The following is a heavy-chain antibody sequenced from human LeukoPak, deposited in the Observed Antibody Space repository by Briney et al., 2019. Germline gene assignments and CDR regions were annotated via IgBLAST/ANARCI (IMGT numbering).Heavy chain of an antibody. Sequence: PGGSLRLSCAASGFTFPSYAMSWVRQAPGKGLEWVSAISGSGGSTYYADSVKGRFTISRDNSKNTLYLQMNSLRAEDTAVYYCATIVVPAASYYFDYWGQGTLVTVSS. CDR3: ATIVVPAASYYFDY. CDR1: GFTFPSYA. J-gene: IGHJ4*02. V-gene: IGHV3-23*01. D-gene: IGHD2-2*01. CDR2: ISGSGGST.